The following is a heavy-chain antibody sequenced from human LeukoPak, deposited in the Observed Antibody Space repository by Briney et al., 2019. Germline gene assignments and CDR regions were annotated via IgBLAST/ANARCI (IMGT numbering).Heavy chain of an antibody. V-gene: IGHV4-39*07. CDR1: GGSISSSSYY. CDR2: IYYSGST. CDR3: ASFGMVRGVIY. D-gene: IGHD3-10*01. Sequence: SETLSLTCTVSGGSISSSSYYWGWIRQPPGKGLEWIGSIYYSGSTYYNPSLKSRVTISVDTSKNQFSLKLSSVTAADTAVYYCASFGMVRGVIYWGQGTLVTVSS. J-gene: IGHJ4*02.